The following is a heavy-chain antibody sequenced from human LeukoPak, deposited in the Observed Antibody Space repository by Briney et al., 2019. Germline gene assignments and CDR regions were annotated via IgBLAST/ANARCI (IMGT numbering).Heavy chain of an antibody. D-gene: IGHD2-15*01. CDR1: GFTFSNAW. J-gene: IGHJ4*02. CDR3: TTESYCSGGSCYSGWVDY. V-gene: IGHV3-15*01. Sequence: GGSLRLSCAASGFTFSNAWMSWVRQAPGKGLEWVGRIKSKTDGGTTDYAAPVKGRFTISRDDSKNTLYLQMNSLKTEDTAVYHCTTESYCSGGSCYSGWVDYWGQGTLVTVSS. CDR2: IKSKTDGGTT.